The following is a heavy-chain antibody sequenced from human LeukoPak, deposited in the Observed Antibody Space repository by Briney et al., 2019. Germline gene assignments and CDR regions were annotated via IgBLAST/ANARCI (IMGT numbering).Heavy chain of an antibody. D-gene: IGHD2-2*01. Sequence: GGSLRLSCAASGFTFSSYGMHWVRQAPGKGLEWVAVIWYDGSNKYYADSVKGRFTISRDNSKNTLYLQMNSLRAEDTAVYYCARDQGGYCSSTSCYGVGYMDVWGKGTTVTVSS. J-gene: IGHJ6*03. CDR1: GFTFSSYG. CDR2: IWYDGSNK. CDR3: ARDQGGYCSSTSCYGVGYMDV. V-gene: IGHV3-33*01.